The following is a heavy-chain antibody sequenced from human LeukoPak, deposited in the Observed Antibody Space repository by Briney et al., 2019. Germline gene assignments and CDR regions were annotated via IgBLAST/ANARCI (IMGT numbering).Heavy chain of an antibody. CDR3: ARGRPYYDILTGYYNRDAFDI. D-gene: IGHD3-9*01. CDR2: INHSGST. CDR1: GGSFSGYY. Sequence: KPSETLSLTCAVYGGSFSGYYWSWIRQPPGKGLEWIGEINHSGSTNYNPSLKSRVTISVDTSKNQFSLKLSSVTAADTAVYYCARGRPYYDILTGYYNRDAFDIWGQGTMVTVSS. J-gene: IGHJ3*02. V-gene: IGHV4-34*01.